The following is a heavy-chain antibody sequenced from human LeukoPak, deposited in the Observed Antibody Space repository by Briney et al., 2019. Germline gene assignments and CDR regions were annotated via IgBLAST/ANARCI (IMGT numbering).Heavy chain of an antibody. CDR3: ARVPLGTQQWLESRRGMDV. J-gene: IGHJ6*02. CDR2: ISSSSSYI. CDR1: GFTFSSYS. D-gene: IGHD6-19*01. V-gene: IGHV3-21*01. Sequence: GGSLRLSCAASGFTFSSYSMNWVRQAPGTGLEWASSISSSSSYIYYADSVKGRFTISRDNAKNSLYLQMNSLRAEDTAVYYCARVPLGTQQWLESRRGMDVWGQGTTVTVSS.